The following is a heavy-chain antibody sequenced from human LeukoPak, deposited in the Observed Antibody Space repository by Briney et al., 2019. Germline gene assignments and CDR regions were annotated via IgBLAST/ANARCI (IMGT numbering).Heavy chain of an antibody. D-gene: IGHD3-10*01. V-gene: IGHV4-31*03. CDR2: IYYSGST. Sequence: SETLSLTCTVSGGSISSDGYYWSWIRQHPGKGLEWIGYIYYSGSTNYNPSLKSRAIISVDTSKNQFSLKLSSATAADTAVYYCARAHLWFGEIWGQGTLVTVSS. CDR3: ARAHLWFGEI. J-gene: IGHJ4*02. CDR1: GGSISSDGYY.